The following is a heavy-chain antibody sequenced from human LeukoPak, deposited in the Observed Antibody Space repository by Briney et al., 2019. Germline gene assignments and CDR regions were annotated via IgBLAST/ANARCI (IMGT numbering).Heavy chain of an antibody. J-gene: IGHJ4*02. CDR2: ISSSGSTI. CDR1: GFTFSSYE. Sequence: GGSLRLSCAASGFTFSSYEMNWVRQAPGKGLEWVSYISSSGSTIYYADSVKGRFTISRDNAKNSLYLQMNSLRAEDTAVYYCARLPFDSSGYSLFDYWGQGTLVTVSS. CDR3: ARLPFDSSGYSLFDY. D-gene: IGHD3-22*01. V-gene: IGHV3-48*03.